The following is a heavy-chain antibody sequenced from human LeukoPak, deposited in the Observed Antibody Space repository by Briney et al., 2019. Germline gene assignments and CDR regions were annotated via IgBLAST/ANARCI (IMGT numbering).Heavy chain of an antibody. V-gene: IGHV3-7*03. CDR1: GFTVSNNY. Sequence: PGGSLRLSCAASGFTVSNNYMSWVRQAPGKGLEWVANIKQDGSEKYYVDSVKGRFTISRDNAKNSLYLQMNSLRAEDTAVYYCARDLRGYKDYWGQGTLVTVSS. J-gene: IGHJ4*02. CDR2: IKQDGSEK. D-gene: IGHD4-23*01. CDR3: ARDLRGYKDY.